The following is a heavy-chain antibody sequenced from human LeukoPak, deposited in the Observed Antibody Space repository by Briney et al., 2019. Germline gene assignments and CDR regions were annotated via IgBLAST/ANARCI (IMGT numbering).Heavy chain of an antibody. CDR3: ARDTGYGDYSPSLADAFDI. J-gene: IGHJ3*02. CDR1: GDSVSSNTGG. D-gene: IGHD4-17*01. CDR2: TYYRSKWYY. V-gene: IGHV6-1*01. Sequence: SQTLSLTCAISGDSVSSNTGGWNWIRQSPSRGLEWLGRTYYRSKWYYDYAVSVKSRITINPDTSKNQFSLQLNSVTPEDTAVYYCARDTGYGDYSPSLADAFDIWGQGTMVTVSS.